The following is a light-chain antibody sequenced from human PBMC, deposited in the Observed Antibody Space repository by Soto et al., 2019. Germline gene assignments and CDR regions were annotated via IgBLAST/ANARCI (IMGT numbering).Light chain of an antibody. V-gene: IGKV3-20*01. Sequence: EIVLTQSPGTLSLSPGERATLSCRASQSVSNNYLAWYQQKPGQAPRLLIYGASNRATGIPDRFSGSGSGTQFTLTISSLQPDEFATYYCQQLNFYPLTFGQGTKVDIK. CDR2: GAS. CDR3: QQLNFYPLT. CDR1: QSVSNNY. J-gene: IGKJ1*01.